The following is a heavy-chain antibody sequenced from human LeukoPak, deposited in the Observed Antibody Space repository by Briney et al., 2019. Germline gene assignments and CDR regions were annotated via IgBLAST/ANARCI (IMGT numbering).Heavy chain of an antibody. CDR2: ISSSGSTI. CDR1: GFTFSSYE. J-gene: IGHJ6*04. D-gene: IGHD3-10*02. CDR3: AELGITMIGGV. Sequence: GGSLRHSCAASGFTFSSYEMNWVRQAPGKGLEWVSYISSSGSTIYYADSVKGRFTISRDNAKNSLYLQMNSLRAEDTAVYYCAELGITMIGGVWGKGTTVTISS. V-gene: IGHV3-48*03.